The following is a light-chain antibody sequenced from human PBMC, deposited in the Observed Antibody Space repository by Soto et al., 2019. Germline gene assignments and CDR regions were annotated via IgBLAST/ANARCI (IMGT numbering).Light chain of an antibody. J-gene: IGLJ2*01. CDR1: SSDVGGYNY. V-gene: IGLV2-14*01. CDR2: DVS. CDR3: SSYTSSSIVV. Sequence: QSVRTQPASVSGSPGQSITISCTGTSSDVGGYNYVSWYQQHPGKAPKLMIYDVSNRPSGVSNRFSGSKSGNTASLTISGLQAEDEADYYCSSYTSSSIVVFGGGTKLTVL.